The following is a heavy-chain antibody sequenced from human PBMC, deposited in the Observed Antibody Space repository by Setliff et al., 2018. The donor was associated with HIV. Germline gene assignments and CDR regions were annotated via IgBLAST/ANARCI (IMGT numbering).Heavy chain of an antibody. Sequence: AGGSLRLSCAASGFTFDDYAMHWVRQAPGKGLEWVSLISWDGGSTYYADSVKGRFTISRDNSKNSLYLQMNSLRAEDTALYYCAKDSITFGGVIGPEPYGMDVWGQGTTVTVSS. CDR3: AKDSITFGGVIGPEPYGMDV. V-gene: IGHV3-43D*03. CDR2: ISWDGGST. J-gene: IGHJ6*02. D-gene: IGHD3-16*02. CDR1: GFTFDDYA.